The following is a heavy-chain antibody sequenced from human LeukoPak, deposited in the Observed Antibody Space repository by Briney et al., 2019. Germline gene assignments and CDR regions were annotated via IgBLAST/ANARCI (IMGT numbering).Heavy chain of an antibody. J-gene: IGHJ5*02. Sequence: GGSLRLSCAASGFTFSSYSMNWVRQAPGKGLEWVSSISGSSSYIYYADSVKGRSTISRDNAKNSLYLQMNSLRAEDTAVYYCARVLRYFDWDNWFDPWGQGTLVTVSS. CDR1: GFTFSSYS. CDR3: ARVLRYFDWDNWFDP. D-gene: IGHD3-9*01. CDR2: ISGSSSYI. V-gene: IGHV3-21*01.